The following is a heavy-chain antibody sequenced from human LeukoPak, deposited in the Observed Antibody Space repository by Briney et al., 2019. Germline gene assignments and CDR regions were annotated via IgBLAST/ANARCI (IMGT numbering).Heavy chain of an antibody. CDR1: GFTFSSYW. Sequence: GGALGISCAAPGFTFSSYWMHWGRQTPGKGLGWVSRINSDGSSTSYADSVKGRFTISRDNAKNTLYLQMNSLRAEDTAVYYCARDLSHRRGYYMDVWGKGTTVTVSS. CDR2: INSDGSST. CDR3: ARDLSHRRGYYMDV. J-gene: IGHJ6*03. V-gene: IGHV3-74*01.